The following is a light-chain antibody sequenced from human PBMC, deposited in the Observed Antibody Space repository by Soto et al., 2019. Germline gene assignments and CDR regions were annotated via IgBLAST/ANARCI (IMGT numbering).Light chain of an antibody. CDR2: GAS. V-gene: IGKV3-15*01. CDR1: ESVATN. CDR3: QQYNNWPWT. J-gene: IGKJ1*01. Sequence: EIVMTQSQATLSVSPGERATLSCRASESVATNLAWYQQTPGQAPRLLIYGASNRATGIPARFSGSGSGTEFTLTISSLQSVDFAVYSCQQYNNWPWTFGQGTKVDIK.